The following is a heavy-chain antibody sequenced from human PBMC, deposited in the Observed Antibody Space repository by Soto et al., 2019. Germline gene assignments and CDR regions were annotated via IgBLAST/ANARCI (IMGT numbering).Heavy chain of an antibody. V-gene: IGHV4-34*01. D-gene: IGHD3-3*01. CDR1: GGSFSGYY. CDR3: ARGRPVLRFLEWSPQGYYGMDV. Sequence: QVQLQQWGAGLLKPSETLSLTCAVYGGSFSGYYWSWIRQPPGKGLEWIGEINHSGSTNYNPSLKSRVTISVDTSKNQFSLKLSSVTAADTAVYYCARGRPVLRFLEWSPQGYYGMDVWGQGTTVTVSS. J-gene: IGHJ6*02. CDR2: INHSGST.